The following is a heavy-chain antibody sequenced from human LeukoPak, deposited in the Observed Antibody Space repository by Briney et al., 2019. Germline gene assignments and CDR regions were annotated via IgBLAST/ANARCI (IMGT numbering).Heavy chain of an antibody. Sequence: SVKVSCKASGGTFSSYAISWVRQAPGQGLEWMGGIIPIFGIANYAQKFQGRVTITADKSTSTAYMELSSLRSEDTAVYYCARSGTGAPLDYWGQGTLVTVSS. CDR3: ARSGTGAPLDY. CDR1: GGTFSSYA. CDR2: IIPIFGIA. V-gene: IGHV1-69*17. D-gene: IGHD6-13*01. J-gene: IGHJ4*02.